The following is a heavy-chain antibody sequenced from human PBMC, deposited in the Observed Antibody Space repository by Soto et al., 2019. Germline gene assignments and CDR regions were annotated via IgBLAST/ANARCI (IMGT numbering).Heavy chain of an antibody. Sequence: GGSLRLSCAASGFTFSSYAMSWVRQAPGKGLEWVSAISGSGGSTYYADSVKGRFTISRDNSKNTLYLQMNSLRAEDTAVYYCAKDWDIVLVPAANRNWFDPWGQGTLVTVSS. CDR3: AKDWDIVLVPAANRNWFDP. V-gene: IGHV3-23*01. CDR1: GFTFSSYA. D-gene: IGHD2-2*01. CDR2: ISGSGGST. J-gene: IGHJ5*02.